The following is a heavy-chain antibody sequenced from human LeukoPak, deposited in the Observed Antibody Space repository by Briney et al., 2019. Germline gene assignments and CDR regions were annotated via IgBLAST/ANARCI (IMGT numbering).Heavy chain of an antibody. CDR3: ARGARKGDDYGGFDY. CDR1: GFTFRNYA. V-gene: IGHV3-30*04. D-gene: IGHD4-23*01. J-gene: IGHJ4*02. Sequence: GGSLRLSCAASGFTFRNYAIHWVRQAPGKGLEWVAVISYDGSYKDDADSVKGRFTISRDNSKNTVYLQMNSLRAEDTAVYYCARGARKGDDYGGFDYWGQGTLITVSS. CDR2: ISYDGSYK.